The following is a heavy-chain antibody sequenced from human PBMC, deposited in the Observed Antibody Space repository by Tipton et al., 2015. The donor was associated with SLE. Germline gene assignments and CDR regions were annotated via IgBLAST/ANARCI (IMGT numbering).Heavy chain of an antibody. CDR3: ARVGLRIPGELLLGFDY. Sequence: QSGPEVKKPGASVKVSCKASGYTFTSYYMHWVRQAPGQGLEWMGIINPSGGSTSYAQKFQGRVTMTRDTSTSTVYMELSSLRSEDPAVYYCARVGLRIPGELLLGFDYWGQGTLVTVSP. J-gene: IGHJ4*02. D-gene: IGHD3-16*02. CDR1: GYTFTSYY. CDR2: INPSGGST. V-gene: IGHV1-46*01.